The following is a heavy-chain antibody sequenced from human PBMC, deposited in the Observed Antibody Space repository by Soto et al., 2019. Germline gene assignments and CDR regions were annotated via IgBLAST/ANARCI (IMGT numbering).Heavy chain of an antibody. CDR2: IIPIFGTA. CDR1: GGTFSSYA. Sequence: SVKVSCKASGGTFSSYAISWVRQAPGQGLEWMGGIIPIFGTANYAQKFQGRVTITADKSTSTAYMELSSLRSEDTAVYYCARGTLTYYYDSSGYPYYFDYWGQGTLVTVSS. CDR3: ARGTLTYYYDSSGYPYYFDY. J-gene: IGHJ4*02. V-gene: IGHV1-69*06. D-gene: IGHD3-22*01.